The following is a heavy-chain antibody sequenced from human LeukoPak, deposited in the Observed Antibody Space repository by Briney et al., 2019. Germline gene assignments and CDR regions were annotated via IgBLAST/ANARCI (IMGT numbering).Heavy chain of an antibody. Sequence: ASVKVSCKASGHTFTSYDINWVRQATGQGLEWMGWMNPNSGNTGYAQKFQGRVTMTRNTSISTAYMELSSLRSEDTAVYFCAAEGQWSLVHYFNSWGQGTLVTVSS. CDR1: GHTFTSYD. D-gene: IGHD2-15*01. CDR3: AAEGQWSLVHYFNS. CDR2: MNPNSGNT. J-gene: IGHJ4*02. V-gene: IGHV1-8*01.